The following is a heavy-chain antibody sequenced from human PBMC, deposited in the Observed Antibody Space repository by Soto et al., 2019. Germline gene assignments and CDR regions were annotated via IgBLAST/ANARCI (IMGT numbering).Heavy chain of an antibody. CDR3: ARDSTVAYYYYYYGMDV. CDR1: GFTFSDYY. CDR2: ISSSGSTI. J-gene: IGHJ6*02. V-gene: IGHV3-11*01. D-gene: IGHD4-17*01. Sequence: QVQLVESGGGLVKPGGSLRLSCAASGFTFSDYYMSWIRQAPGKGLEWVSYISSSGSTIYYADSVKGRFTISRDNVKHSLYLQMNSLRAEDTAVYYCARDSTVAYYYYYYGMDVWGQGTTVTVSS.